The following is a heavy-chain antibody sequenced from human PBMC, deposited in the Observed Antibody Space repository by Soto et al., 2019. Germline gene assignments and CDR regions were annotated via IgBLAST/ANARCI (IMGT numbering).Heavy chain of an antibody. CDR1: GITFQSFW. CDR2: LSPDGSKS. CDR3: TRDGGL. V-gene: IGHV3-74*01. Sequence: EAQLVESGGGLVQPGGSLRLSCVASGITFQSFWMHWVRQVPGKGLTWVSRLSPDGSKSDYADSVKGRFTVSRDNAKNTPYLQMNNLRVDDSDIYYCTRDGGLWGQGSLVTVSS. J-gene: IGHJ4*02.